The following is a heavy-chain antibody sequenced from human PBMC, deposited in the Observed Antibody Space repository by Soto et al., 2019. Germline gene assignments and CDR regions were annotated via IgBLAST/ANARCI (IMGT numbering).Heavy chain of an antibody. V-gene: IGHV1-69*13. CDR1: GGSFSSFA. J-gene: IGHJ6*02. CDR2: IIPMFGSA. Sequence: SVKVSCKASGGSFSSFAFSWVRQAPGQGLEWMGGIIPMFGSANYAQEFLGRVTFTADESTSTAYMELSSLRSEDTAVYYCARDSCSSTSCFFGYYYYGMDVWGQGTTVTVSS. CDR3: ARDSCSSTSCFFGYYYYGMDV. D-gene: IGHD2-2*01.